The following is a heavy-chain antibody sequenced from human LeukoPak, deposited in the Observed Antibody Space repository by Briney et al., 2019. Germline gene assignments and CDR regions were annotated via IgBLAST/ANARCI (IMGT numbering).Heavy chain of an antibody. CDR3: ARWLGNGFDM. V-gene: IGHV4-38-2*02. Sequence: SETLSLTCTVSGYSISSGFYWGWIRQSPGKGLEWIGSSHHGGNTYYHPSLKSRVTISIDTSKNQFSLNLYSVTAADTAVYYCARWLGNGFDMWGQGTVVTVSS. J-gene: IGHJ3*02. D-gene: IGHD3-22*01. CDR1: GYSISSGFY. CDR2: SHHGGNT.